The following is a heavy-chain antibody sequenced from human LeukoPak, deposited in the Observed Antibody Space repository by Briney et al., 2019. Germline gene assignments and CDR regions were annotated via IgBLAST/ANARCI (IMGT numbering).Heavy chain of an antibody. CDR1: GFTVSSNY. CDR2: IYSGGST. V-gene: IGHV3-53*01. J-gene: IGHJ4*02. Sequence: TGGSLRLSCAASGFTVSSNYMSWVRQAPGKGLEWVSVIYSGGSTYYADSVKGRFTISRDNSKNTLYLQMNSLRAEDTAVYYCARVDVDTAMAFDYWGQGTLVTVSS. D-gene: IGHD5-18*01. CDR3: ARVDVDTAMAFDY.